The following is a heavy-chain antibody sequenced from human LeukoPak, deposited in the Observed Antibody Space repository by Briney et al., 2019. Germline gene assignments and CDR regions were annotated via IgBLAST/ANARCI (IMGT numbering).Heavy chain of an antibody. Sequence: PGGSLRLSCAASGFTFSSYAMSWVRQAPGKGLVWVSRIKTDGTTTRYADSVKGRFTISRDNAKNTLYLQINSLRDDDTALYYCVRGTNFDYWGQGALVTVSS. CDR1: GFTFSSYA. CDR2: IKTDGTTT. V-gene: IGHV3-74*01. J-gene: IGHJ4*02. CDR3: VRGTNFDY.